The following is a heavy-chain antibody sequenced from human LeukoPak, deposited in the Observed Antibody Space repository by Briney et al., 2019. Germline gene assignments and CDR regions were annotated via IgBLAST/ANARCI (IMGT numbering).Heavy chain of an antibody. CDR1: GGSISSYY. Sequence: SETLSLTCTVSGGSISSYYWSWLRQPPGKGLEWIGRIYTIGSTNYNPSLKSRVTISVDTSKNQFSLKLSSVTAADTAVYYCAREQGYYYYMDVWGKGTTVTVSS. V-gene: IGHV4-4*08. J-gene: IGHJ6*03. CDR3: AREQGYYYYMDV. CDR2: IYTIGST.